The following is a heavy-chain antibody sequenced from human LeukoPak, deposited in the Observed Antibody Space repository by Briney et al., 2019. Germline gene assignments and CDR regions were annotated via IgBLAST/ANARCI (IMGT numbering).Heavy chain of an antibody. J-gene: IGHJ5*02. V-gene: IGHV4-34*01. Sequence: PSETLSLTCAVYGGSFSGYYWSWIRQPPGKGLEWIGEINHSGSTNYNPSLKSRVTISVDTSKNQFSLKLSSVTAADTAVYYCARRGIAAPGVWFDPWGQGTLVTVSS. CDR1: GGSFSGYY. D-gene: IGHD6-13*01. CDR3: ARRGIAAPGVWFDP. CDR2: INHSGST.